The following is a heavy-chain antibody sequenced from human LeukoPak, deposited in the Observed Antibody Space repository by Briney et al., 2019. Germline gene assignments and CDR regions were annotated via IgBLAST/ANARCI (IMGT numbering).Heavy chain of an antibody. J-gene: IGHJ4*02. CDR1: GFIFSSHW. Sequence: GGSLRLSCVASGFIFSSHWMTWVRQAPGKGLEWVASIKQSGGEKYYADSVKGRFTVSRDNAKNSLNLRLNSLSAGDTAVYYCARGPNYGDRVDFLVSWGQGTKVTVSS. V-gene: IGHV3-7*01. CDR2: IKQSGGEK. CDR3: ARGPNYGDRVDFLVS. D-gene: IGHD4-17*01.